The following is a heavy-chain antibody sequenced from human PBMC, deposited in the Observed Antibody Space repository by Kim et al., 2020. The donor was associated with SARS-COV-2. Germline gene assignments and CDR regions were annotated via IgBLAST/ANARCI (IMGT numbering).Heavy chain of an antibody. Sequence: GGSLRLSCAASGFAFSRNWMMWVRQAPGKGLEWVANIKQGGNEKNYLDSVKGRFTISRDDVKNSLDLQMNNLRSEDTAMYYCVRGPTYGVRADHFDYWGQGTLVTVSS. J-gene: IGHJ4*02. CDR1: GFAFSRNW. V-gene: IGHV3-7*03. CDR2: IKQGGNEK. CDR3: VRGPTYGVRADHFDY. D-gene: IGHD2-8*01.